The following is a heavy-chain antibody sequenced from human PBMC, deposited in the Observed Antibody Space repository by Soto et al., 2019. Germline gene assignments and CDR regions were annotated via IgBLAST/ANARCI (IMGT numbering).Heavy chain of an antibody. CDR3: AKDYHYGIAV. V-gene: IGHV3-9*01. J-gene: IGHJ6*02. CDR1: GFTFDDYA. Sequence: PGGSLRLSCAASGFTFDDYAMHWVRQAPGKGLEWVSGISWNSGSIGYADSVKGRFTISRDNAKNSLYLQMNSLRAEDTALYYCAKDYHYGIAVSAQRNTVPASS. CDR2: ISWNSGSI.